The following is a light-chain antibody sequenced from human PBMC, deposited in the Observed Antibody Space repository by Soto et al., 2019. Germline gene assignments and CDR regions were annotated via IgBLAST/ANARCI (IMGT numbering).Light chain of an antibody. V-gene: IGLV3-21*02. CDR3: QVCQSGTDQVF. J-gene: IGLJ2*01. CDR1: NIGSKS. Sequence: SYELTQPPSVSVAPGQTATITCGGSNIGSKSVHWYQQRAGQAPLLVVYDDNDRPSGIPERFSGSNSGNTATLTISRVEARDEADFYCQVCQSGTDQVFFGGGTKLTVL. CDR2: DDN.